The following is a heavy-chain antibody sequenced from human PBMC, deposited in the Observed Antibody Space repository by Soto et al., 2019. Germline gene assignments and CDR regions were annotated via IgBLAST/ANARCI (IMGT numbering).Heavy chain of an antibody. Sequence: SETLSLTCAVYGGSFSGYYWSWIRQPPGKGLEWIGEINHSGSTNYNPSLKSRVTISVDTSKNQFSLKLSSVTAADTAVYYCARAGREGSSYYYYYGMDVWGQGTTVTV. CDR3: ARAGREGSSYYYYYGMDV. CDR1: GGSFSGYY. J-gene: IGHJ6*02. D-gene: IGHD1-26*01. V-gene: IGHV4-34*01. CDR2: INHSGST.